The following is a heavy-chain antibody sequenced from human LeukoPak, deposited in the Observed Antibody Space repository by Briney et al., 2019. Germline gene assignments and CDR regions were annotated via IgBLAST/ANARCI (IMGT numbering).Heavy chain of an antibody. D-gene: IGHD3-22*01. CDR3: AKALGHYDSSGCFDY. Sequence: PGGSLRLSCEASGFTVSSNYMSWVRQAPEKGLEWVSIIYSSGTTYYADSVKGRFTISRDNSKNTLYLQMNSLRAEDTAVYYCAKALGHYDSSGCFDYWGQGTLVTVSS. CDR1: GFTVSSNY. V-gene: IGHV3-66*02. J-gene: IGHJ4*02. CDR2: IYSSGTT.